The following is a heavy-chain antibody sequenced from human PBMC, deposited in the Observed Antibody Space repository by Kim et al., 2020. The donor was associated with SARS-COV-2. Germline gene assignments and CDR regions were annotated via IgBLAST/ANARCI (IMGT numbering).Heavy chain of an antibody. D-gene: IGHD3-22*01. V-gene: IGHV3-48*03. J-gene: IGHJ6*02. Sequence: GGSLRLSCAASGFTFSSYEMNWVRQAPGKGLEWVSYISSSGSTIYYADSVKGRFTISRDNAKNSLYLQMNSLRAEDTAVYYCARGDYYYDSSGYPDTGGMDVWGQGTTVTVSS. CDR1: GFTFSSYE. CDR2: ISSSGSTI. CDR3: ARGDYYYDSSGYPDTGGMDV.